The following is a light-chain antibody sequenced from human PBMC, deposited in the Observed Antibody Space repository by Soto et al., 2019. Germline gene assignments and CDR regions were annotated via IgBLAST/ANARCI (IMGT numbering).Light chain of an antibody. Sequence: AIQMSQSPSSLSASIGDRVTITCRASQAIRNDLGWYQQKPGKAPTLLIYAASSLQRGVPSRFSGSGSGTDFTLTISSVHPEDFATYYCLQDNNYPFTFGGGTKVDI. V-gene: IGKV1-6*01. CDR1: QAIRND. J-gene: IGKJ4*01. CDR3: LQDNNYPFT. CDR2: AAS.